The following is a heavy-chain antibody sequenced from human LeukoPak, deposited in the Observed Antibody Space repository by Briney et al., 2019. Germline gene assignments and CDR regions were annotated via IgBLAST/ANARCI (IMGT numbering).Heavy chain of an antibody. CDR3: ARDQEGFDY. CDR1: GYTFSTYY. CDR2: INPSDIKK. Sequence: GASVKVSCKTSGYTFSTYYVHWVRQTPGQGLEWMAAINPSDIKKYYAQEFQGRVTVTRDTSTSTVHMELSGLRSEDTAVYYCARDQEGFDYWGQGTLVTVSS. V-gene: IGHV1-46*01. J-gene: IGHJ4*02.